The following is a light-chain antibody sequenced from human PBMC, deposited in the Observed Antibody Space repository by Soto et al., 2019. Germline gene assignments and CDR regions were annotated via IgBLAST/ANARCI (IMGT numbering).Light chain of an antibody. CDR1: QGVSTF. V-gene: IGKV1-16*01. Sequence: DIQMTQSPSSLSASLGDRVTITCRASQGVSTFLAWFQQKPGKAPKSLIYFASSLQSGVPSRFSGSGSGTDFTLTISSLQPEDFATYYCQHYDNIPRYTFGLGTKLEIK. CDR3: QHYDNIPRYT. J-gene: IGKJ2*01. CDR2: FAS.